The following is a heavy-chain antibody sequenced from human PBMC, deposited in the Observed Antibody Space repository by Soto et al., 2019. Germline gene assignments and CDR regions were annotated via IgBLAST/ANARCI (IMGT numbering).Heavy chain of an antibody. CDR1: GGSISSSSYY. D-gene: IGHD3-10*01. CDR3: ARHSVRKPTDY. Sequence: QLQLQESGPGLVKPSETLSLTCTVSGGSISSSSYYWGWIRQPPGKGLEWIGSIYYSGSTYYNPSLKSRVTISVDTSKNQFPLKLSSVTAADTAVYYCARHSVRKPTDYWGQGTLVTVSS. CDR2: IYYSGST. J-gene: IGHJ4*02. V-gene: IGHV4-39*01.